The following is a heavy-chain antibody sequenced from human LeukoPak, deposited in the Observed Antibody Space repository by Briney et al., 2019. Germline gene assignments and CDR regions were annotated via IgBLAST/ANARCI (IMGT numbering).Heavy chain of an antibody. Sequence: ASVKVSCKASGYTFTSYDINWVRQATGQGLEWMGWMIPNSGNTGYAQKFQGRVTMTRNTSISTAYMELSSLRSEDTAVYYCARRGYDILTGTYYYGMDVWGQGTTVTVSS. D-gene: IGHD3-9*01. CDR1: GYTFTSYD. CDR3: ARRGYDILTGTYYYGMDV. V-gene: IGHV1-8*01. J-gene: IGHJ6*02. CDR2: MIPNSGNT.